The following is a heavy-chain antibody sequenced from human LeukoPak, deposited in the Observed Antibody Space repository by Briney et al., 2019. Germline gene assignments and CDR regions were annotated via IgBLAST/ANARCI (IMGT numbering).Heavy chain of an antibody. V-gene: IGHV3-64*01. CDR1: GFTFSSYA. J-gene: IGHJ4*02. Sequence: GGSLRLSCAASGFTFSSYAMHWVRQAPGMGLEYVSAISSNGGSTYYANSVKGRFTISRDNSKNTLYLQMGSLRAEDMAVYYCARTKGAHFDYWGQGTLVTVSS. CDR2: ISSNGGST. CDR3: ARTKGAHFDY. D-gene: IGHD2-8*01.